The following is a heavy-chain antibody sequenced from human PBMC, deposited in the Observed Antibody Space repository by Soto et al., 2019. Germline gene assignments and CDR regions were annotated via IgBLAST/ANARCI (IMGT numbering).Heavy chain of an antibody. J-gene: IGHJ4*02. D-gene: IGHD6-13*01. CDR3: AKDQGSSWYEIDY. CDR2: ISGSGGST. CDR1: GFTFSNYA. V-gene: IGHV3-23*01. Sequence: EVQLLESGGGLVQPGGSLRLSCAASGFTFSNYAVTWVRQAPGKGLEWVSTISGSGGSTYYADSVKGRFTISRDNSKNTLYLQMNSVRAEDTAVYDCAKDQGSSWYEIDYWGQGTLVTVSS.